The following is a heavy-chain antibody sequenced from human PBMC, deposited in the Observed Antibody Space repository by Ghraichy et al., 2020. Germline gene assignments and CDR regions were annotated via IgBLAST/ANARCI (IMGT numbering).Heavy chain of an antibody. J-gene: IGHJ4*02. D-gene: IGHD5-12*01. CDR1: GSSMRSSSYF. CDR2: VSSSGAT. V-gene: IGHV4-39*01. Sequence: VSLTLTCSVSGSSMRSSSYFWGWIRQPPGEGLEWIGSVSSSGATYYNPSLQSRVAMSVDTSKNQFFLRLTSVTAADTAMYFCASEYSASEFDYWGQGILVNVSS. CDR3: ASEYSASEFDY.